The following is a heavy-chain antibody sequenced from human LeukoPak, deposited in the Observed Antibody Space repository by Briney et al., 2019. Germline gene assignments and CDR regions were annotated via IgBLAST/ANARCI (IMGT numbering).Heavy chain of an antibody. J-gene: IGHJ4*02. Sequence: PGGSLRLSCAASGFTFSDYYMSWIRQAPGKGLEWVSYISSSGSTIYYADSVKGRFTISRDNAKNSLYLQMNSLRAEDTAVYYCARVGWGRSPPRIAAAGSPFFDYWGQGTLVTVSS. CDR1: GFTFSDYY. CDR3: ARVGWGRSPPRIAAAGSPFFDY. D-gene: IGHD6-13*01. V-gene: IGHV3-11*01. CDR2: ISSSGSTI.